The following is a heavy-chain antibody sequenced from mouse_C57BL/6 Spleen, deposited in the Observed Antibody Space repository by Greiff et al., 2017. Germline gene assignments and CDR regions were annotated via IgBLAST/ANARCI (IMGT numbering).Heavy chain of an antibody. CDR1: GYTFTEYT. CDR3: ARHEKRGMITTVRFDY. Sequence: LVESGAELVKPGASVKLSCKASGYTFTEYTIHWVKQRSGQGLEWIGWFYPGSGSIKYNEKFKDKATLTADKSSSTVYMELSRLTSEDSAVYFCARHEKRGMITTVRFDYWGQGTTLTVSS. V-gene: IGHV1-62-2*01. D-gene: IGHD2-4*01. CDR2: FYPGSGSI. J-gene: IGHJ2*01.